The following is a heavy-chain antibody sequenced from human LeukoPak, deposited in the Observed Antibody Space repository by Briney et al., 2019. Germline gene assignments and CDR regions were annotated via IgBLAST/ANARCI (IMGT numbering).Heavy chain of an antibody. CDR1: GLTLSGQW. V-gene: IGHV3-7*01. D-gene: IGHD3-16*01. J-gene: IGHJ4*02. CDR3: AYTNNLKY. Sequence: PGDTLRLSCAVSGLTLSGQWMNWVRQAPGQGLEWVANIKHDGSLKYYVDSVKGRFTISRDDAKNSLSLQMNSVRGEDTAVYYCAYTNNLKYWGQGTLVTVSS. CDR2: IKHDGSLK.